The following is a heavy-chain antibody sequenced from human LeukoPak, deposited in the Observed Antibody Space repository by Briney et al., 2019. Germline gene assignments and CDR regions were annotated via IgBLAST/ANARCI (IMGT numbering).Heavy chain of an antibody. CDR3: ASLGETHYYYYYMDV. D-gene: IGHD3-10*01. Sequence: GGSLRLSCAASGFTFSSYAMSWVRQAPGKWLEWVSYISSSGSTIYYADSVKGRFTISRDNAKNSLYLQMNSLRAEDTAVYYCASLGETHYYYYYMDVWGKGTTVTISS. CDR1: GFTFSSYA. CDR2: ISSSGSTI. V-gene: IGHV3-48*03. J-gene: IGHJ6*03.